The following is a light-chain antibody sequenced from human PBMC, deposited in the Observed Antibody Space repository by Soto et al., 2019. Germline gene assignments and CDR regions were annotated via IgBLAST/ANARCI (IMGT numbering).Light chain of an antibody. J-gene: IGLJ2*01. CDR1: SSDVGGYKY. CDR3: ASYTSSSTSVI. V-gene: IGLV2-14*01. Sequence: QSVLTQPASVSGSPGQSITISCTGTSSDVGGYKYVSWYQQHPDKAPKLIIFEVSNRPSGISSRFSGYKSGNTASLTNSGLQAEEEADYYCASYTSSSTSVIFGRGTKLAVL. CDR2: EVS.